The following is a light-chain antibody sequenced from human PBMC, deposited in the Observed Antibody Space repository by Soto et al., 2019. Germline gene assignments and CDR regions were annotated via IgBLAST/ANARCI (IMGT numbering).Light chain of an antibody. V-gene: IGKV3-20*01. Sequence: ENVLTQSPGTLSLSPGERATLSCRASQSISSTYLAWDQQKPGQTPRLLIYHASIRATGIPNRISGSASGTDFTLTISRLEPEDFAVYSCQQYGDSLLTFGGGTKVEIK. CDR2: HAS. J-gene: IGKJ4*01. CDR3: QQYGDSLLT. CDR1: QSISSTY.